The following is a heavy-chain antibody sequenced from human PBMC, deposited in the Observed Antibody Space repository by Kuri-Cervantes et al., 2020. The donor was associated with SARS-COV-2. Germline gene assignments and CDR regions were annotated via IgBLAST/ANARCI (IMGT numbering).Heavy chain of an antibody. V-gene: IGHV3-74*01. CDR3: ARDSQYYDFWSGYYPPYYYYGMDV. J-gene: IGHJ6*02. Sequence: GESMKISCAAAGFTFSSYWMHWVRQAPGKGLVWVSRINSDGSSTSYADSVKGRFTISRDNAKNTLYLQMNSLRAEDTAVYYCARDSQYYDFWSGYYPPYYYYGMDVWGQGTTVTVSS. D-gene: IGHD3-3*01. CDR2: INSDGSST. CDR1: GFTFSSYW.